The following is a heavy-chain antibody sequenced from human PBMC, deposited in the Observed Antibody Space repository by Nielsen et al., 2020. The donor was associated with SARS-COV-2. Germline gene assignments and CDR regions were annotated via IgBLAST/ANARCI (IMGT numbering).Heavy chain of an antibody. CDR3: AKGSDFTGFDS. J-gene: IGHJ4*02. CDR2: IRDYDGPT. Sequence: GGSLTLSCAASGLTFRSYAMHWVRQAPGKGLEWVSTIRDYDGPTYHADAVKGRFTISRDNSNSTLFLQMNSLRVEYTALYYCAKGSDFTGFDSWGRGSLVTVSS. D-gene: IGHD1-14*01. CDR1: GLTFRSYA. V-gene: IGHV3-23*01.